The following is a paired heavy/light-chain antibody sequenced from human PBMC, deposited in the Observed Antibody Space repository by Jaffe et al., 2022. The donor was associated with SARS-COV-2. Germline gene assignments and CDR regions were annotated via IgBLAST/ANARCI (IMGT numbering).Heavy chain of an antibody. V-gene: IGHV6-1*01. Sequence: QIQLQQSGPGLVKPSQTLSLTCAISGDSVSNNNAVWNWIRQSPSRGLEWLGRTYYRSKWYNDYAVSVKSRITINPDTSKNQFSLQLNSVTPEDTAVYYCAREFNEGVEESGSYYVLRYFDYWGQGILVTVSS. J-gene: IGHJ4*02. CDR1: GDSVSNNNAV. CDR3: AREFNEGVEESGSYYVLRYFDY. CDR2: TYYRSKWYN. D-gene: IGHD1-26*01.
Light chain of an antibody. CDR3: QQYYSSPPT. CDR2: WAS. Sequence: DIVMTQSPDSLAVSLGERATINCKSSQSVLYSSNNKNYLAWFQQKPGQPPKLLIYWASTRESGVPDRFSGSGSGTDFTLTISSLQAEDVAIYYCQQYYSSPPTFGPGTKVHIK. V-gene: IGKV4-1*01. J-gene: IGKJ3*01. CDR1: QSVLYSSNNKNY.